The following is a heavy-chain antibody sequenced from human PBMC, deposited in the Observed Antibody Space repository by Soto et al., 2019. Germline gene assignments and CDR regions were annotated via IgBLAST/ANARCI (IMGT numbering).Heavy chain of an antibody. Sequence: QVQLQESGPGLVKPSETLSLTCVVSGGSISKTNWGRWVRQPPGKGLEWIGEIYHSGTTHYGPSLQSRVTISVDMSKNHFSLRLSSVTAADTAIYYCAFTATADFDYWGRGTLVTVSS. CDR3: AFTATADFDY. V-gene: IGHV4-4*02. CDR1: GGSISKTNW. J-gene: IGHJ4*02. CDR2: IYHSGTT. D-gene: IGHD4-4*01.